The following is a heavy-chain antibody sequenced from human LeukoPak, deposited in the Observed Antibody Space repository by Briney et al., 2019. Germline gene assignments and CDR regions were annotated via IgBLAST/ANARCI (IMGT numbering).Heavy chain of an antibody. D-gene: IGHD7-27*01. CDR3: ASNTGTVFDY. Sequence: PSETLSLTCTVSGGSISSYYWSWIRQPPGKGLEWIGYIYYSGSTNYNPSLKSRVTISVDTSKNQFSLNLTSVTAADTAVYYCASNTGTVFDYWGQGAQVTVSS. CDR2: IYYSGST. CDR1: GGSISSYY. V-gene: IGHV4-59*01. J-gene: IGHJ4*02.